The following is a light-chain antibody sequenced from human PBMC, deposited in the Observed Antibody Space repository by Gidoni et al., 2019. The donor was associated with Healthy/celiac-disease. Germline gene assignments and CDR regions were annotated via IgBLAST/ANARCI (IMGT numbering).Light chain of an antibody. CDR1: QSVLYSSNNKNY. J-gene: IGKJ4*01. CDR3: QQYYSTPLT. Sequence: DIVMTPSLDPLAVSLRERATSNCNSSQSVLYSSNNKNYLAWYQQKPGQPPKLLIYWASTRESGVPDRFSGSGSGTDFTLTISSLQAEDVAVYYCQQYYSTPLTFGGGTKVEIK. CDR2: WAS. V-gene: IGKV4-1*01.